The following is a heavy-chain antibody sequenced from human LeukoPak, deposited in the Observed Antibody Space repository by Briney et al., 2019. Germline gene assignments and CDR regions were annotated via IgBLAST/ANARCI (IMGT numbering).Heavy chain of an antibody. V-gene: IGHV1-46*01. CDR3: ARSEWFGDFDY. D-gene: IGHD3-10*01. CDR2: INPSGGST. Sequence: ASVKVSCKASGYTFTSYYMNWVRQAPGQGLEWMGIINPSGGSTSYAQKFQGRVTMTRDMSTTTVYMALSRLTSEDTAVHYCARSEWFGDFDYWGQGILVTVSS. CDR1: GYTFTSYY. J-gene: IGHJ4*02.